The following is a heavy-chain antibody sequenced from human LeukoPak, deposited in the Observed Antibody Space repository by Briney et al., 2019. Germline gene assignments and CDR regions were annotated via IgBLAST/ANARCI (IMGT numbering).Heavy chain of an antibody. V-gene: IGHV3-74*01. J-gene: IGHJ4*02. Sequence: GGSLRLSCAASGVTFSSYWMHWVRQDPGKGLVWVSRINGGGSSTNYADSVKGRFTITRDNAKNTVYLQMNSLRAEDTAVYYCRTYRWGDSFEFWGQGSLVTVSS. D-gene: IGHD3-16*01. CDR2: INGGGSST. CDR3: RTYRWGDSFEF. CDR1: GVTFSSYW.